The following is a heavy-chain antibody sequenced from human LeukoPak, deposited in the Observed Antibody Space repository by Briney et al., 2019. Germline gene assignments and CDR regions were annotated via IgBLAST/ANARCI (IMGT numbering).Heavy chain of an antibody. CDR1: GFTISDNY. Sequence: GGSLRLSCAASGFTISDNYMSWVRQAPGKGLEWVSVIYSGGSAYYADSVKGRFTISRDNSKNTLYLQMNGLRVEDAAVYYCVRDGGESWGQGTLVTVSS. CDR3: VRDGGES. J-gene: IGHJ5*02. D-gene: IGHD2-21*01. CDR2: IYSGGSA. V-gene: IGHV3-66*02.